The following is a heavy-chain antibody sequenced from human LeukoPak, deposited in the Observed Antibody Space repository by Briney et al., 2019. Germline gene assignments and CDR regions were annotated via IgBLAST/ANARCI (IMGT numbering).Heavy chain of an antibody. Sequence: GGSLRLSCAASGFTFSDYYMSWIRQAPGKGLEWVSYISSSGSTIYYADSVKGRFIISRDNAKNSLYLQMNSLRAEDTAVYYCARGYYDSSGYYYYYYYGMDVWGQGTTVTVSS. J-gene: IGHJ6*02. V-gene: IGHV3-11*01. D-gene: IGHD3-22*01. CDR2: ISSSGSTI. CDR3: ARGYYDSSGYYYYYYYGMDV. CDR1: GFTFSDYY.